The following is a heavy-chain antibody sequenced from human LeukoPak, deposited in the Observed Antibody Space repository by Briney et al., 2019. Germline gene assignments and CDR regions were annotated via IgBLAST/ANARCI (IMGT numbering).Heavy chain of an antibody. CDR2: IYPGDSDT. CDR3: VRQGVPGLLYFDC. Sequence: KPGESLKISCKASGYSFSSYWIGWVRQMPGKGLEWTAIIYPGDSDTRYSPSFRGQVTISADRSISTAYLQWSSLKASDTAMYYCVRQGVPGLLYFDCWGQGTLVTVSS. CDR1: GYSFSSYW. V-gene: IGHV5-51*01. J-gene: IGHJ4*02. D-gene: IGHD2/OR15-2a*01.